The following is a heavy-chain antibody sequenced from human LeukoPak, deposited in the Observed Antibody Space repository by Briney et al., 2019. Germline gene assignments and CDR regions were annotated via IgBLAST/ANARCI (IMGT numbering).Heavy chain of an antibody. CDR1: GFTFSSYA. CDR2: ISYDGSNK. V-gene: IGHV3-30-3*01. CDR3: ARDRQLLPGPFDY. Sequence: GRSLRLSCAASGFTFSSYAMHWVRQAPGKGLEWVAVISYDGSNKYYADSVEGRFTISRDNSKNTLYLQMNSLRAEDTAVYYCARDRQLLPGPFDYWGQGTLVTVSS. J-gene: IGHJ4*02. D-gene: IGHD2-2*01.